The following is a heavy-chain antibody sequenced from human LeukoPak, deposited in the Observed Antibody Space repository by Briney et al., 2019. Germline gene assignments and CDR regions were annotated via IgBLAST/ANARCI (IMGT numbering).Heavy chain of an antibody. J-gene: IGHJ4*02. CDR2: IKQDGRER. Sequence: GGSLRLSCAASGFTFSSYWMTWVRQAPGKGLERVATIKQDGRERYYVDSVKGRFSISRDNARNSLYLQMNSLRAEDTAVYYCAREYSSDWPTRFDYWGQGTLVTVSS. V-gene: IGHV3-7*01. D-gene: IGHD6-19*01. CDR3: AREYSSDWPTRFDY. CDR1: GFTFSSYW.